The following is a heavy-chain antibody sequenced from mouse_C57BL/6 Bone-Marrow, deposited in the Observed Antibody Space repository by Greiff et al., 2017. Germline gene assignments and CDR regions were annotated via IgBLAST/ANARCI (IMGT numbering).Heavy chain of an antibody. CDR3: AGEVVRFAY. CDR2: INPNNGGT. J-gene: IGHJ3*01. CDR1: GYTFTDYY. D-gene: IGHD1-1*02. Sequence: VQLQQSGPELVKPGASVKISCKASGYTFTDYYMNWVKQSPGKSLEWIGDINPNNGGTSYNQKFKGKATLTVDKSSSTAYMELRSLASEDSAVYYCAGEVVRFAYWGQGTRVTVTA. V-gene: IGHV1-26*01.